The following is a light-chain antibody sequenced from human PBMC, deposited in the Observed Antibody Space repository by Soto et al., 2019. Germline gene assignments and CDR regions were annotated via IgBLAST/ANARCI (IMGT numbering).Light chain of an antibody. V-gene: IGKV3-15*01. Sequence: EIVMTQSPATLSVSPGDRATLSCRASQSVGSNLAWYQQKPGQPPRLLIYGASTRATGIPARFSGSGSGTEFTLAISSLQSEDFAVYSCQQYNNWPPHTFGQGTKLEIK. CDR1: QSVGSN. CDR2: GAS. CDR3: QQYNNWPPHT. J-gene: IGKJ2*01.